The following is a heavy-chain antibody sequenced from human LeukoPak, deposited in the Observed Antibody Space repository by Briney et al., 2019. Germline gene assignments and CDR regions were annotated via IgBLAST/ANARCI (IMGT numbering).Heavy chain of an antibody. D-gene: IGHD2-21*02. Sequence: GGSLRLSCAASGFTFSNAWMSWVRQAPGKGLERVGRIKSKSDGGTADYAAPVKGRFTISRDDSENTLYLQMNSLKTEDTAVYYCTTVVYCGNDCSRDFDYWGQGTLVTVSS. CDR3: TTVVYCGNDCSRDFDY. CDR2: IKSKSDGGTA. CDR1: GFTFSNAW. J-gene: IGHJ4*02. V-gene: IGHV3-15*01.